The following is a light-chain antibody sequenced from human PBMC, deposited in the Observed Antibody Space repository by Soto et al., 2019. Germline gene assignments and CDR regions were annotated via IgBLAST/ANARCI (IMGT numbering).Light chain of an antibody. J-gene: IGLJ1*01. CDR3: QSYDNSLSGYV. CDR2: HNN. V-gene: IGLV1-40*01. Sequence: QSVLTQPRSVSGAPGQRVTISCTGSRVAGGRAPKLLISHNNNRPSGVPDRFSGSKSDTSASLAITGLQADDEADYYCQSYDNSLSGYVFGTGTKVTVL. CDR1: R.